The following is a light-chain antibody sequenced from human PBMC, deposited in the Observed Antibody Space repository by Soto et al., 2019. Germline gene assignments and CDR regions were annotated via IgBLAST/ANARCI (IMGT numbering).Light chain of an antibody. J-gene: IGKJ1*01. Sequence: EIVLTQSPGTLSLSPGERATLSCRASQSVSSNLAWYQQKPGQAPSLLIYGAFTRATGIPARFSGTGSGTEFTLTISSLQPDDFATYYCQQYNSYSFGQGTKVDIK. CDR3: QQYNSYS. V-gene: IGKV3-15*01. CDR1: QSVSSN. CDR2: GAF.